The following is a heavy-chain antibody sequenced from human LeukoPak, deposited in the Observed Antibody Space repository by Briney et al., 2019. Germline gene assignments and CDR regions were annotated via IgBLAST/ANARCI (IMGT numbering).Heavy chain of an antibody. J-gene: IGHJ3*02. Sequence: VKVSCKASGGTFSSYAISWVRQAPGQGLEWMGGIIPIFGTANYAQKFQGRVTITADESTSTAYMELSSLRSEDTAVYYCAKGLLLWWGGFIAFDIWGQGTMVTVSS. V-gene: IGHV1-69*01. CDR3: AKGLLLWWGGFIAFDI. D-gene: IGHD2-21*01. CDR2: IIPIFGTA. CDR1: GGTFSSYA.